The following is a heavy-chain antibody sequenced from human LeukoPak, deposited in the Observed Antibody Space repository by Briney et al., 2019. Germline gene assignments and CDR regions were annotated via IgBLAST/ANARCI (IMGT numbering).Heavy chain of an antibody. D-gene: IGHD3-3*01. Sequence: ASVKVPCKASGYTFTSYGISWVRQAPGQGLEWMGWISAYNGNTNYAQKLQGRVTMTTDTSTSTAYMELRSLRSDDTAVYYCARPWGRVNYDFWSGHLDYWGQGTLVTVSS. CDR2: ISAYNGNT. CDR1: GYTFTSYG. V-gene: IGHV1-18*01. J-gene: IGHJ4*02. CDR3: ARPWGRVNYDFWSGHLDY.